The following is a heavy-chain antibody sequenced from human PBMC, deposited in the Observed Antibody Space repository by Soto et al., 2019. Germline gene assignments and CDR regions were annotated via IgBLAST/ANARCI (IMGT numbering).Heavy chain of an antibody. Sequence: GASVKVSCKASGYTFTSFDIHWVRQAPGQGPEWMGSINPGRGGTNYAQKFQGRVTMTRDTSIRTVYMELSRLTSDDTAVYYCAIDHDILTNYLQCLHDYTMDVWGQGTTVTVSS. CDR1: GYTFTSFD. D-gene: IGHD3-9*01. V-gene: IGHV1-2*02. CDR3: AIDHDILTNYLQCLHDYTMDV. CDR2: INPGRGGT. J-gene: IGHJ6*02.